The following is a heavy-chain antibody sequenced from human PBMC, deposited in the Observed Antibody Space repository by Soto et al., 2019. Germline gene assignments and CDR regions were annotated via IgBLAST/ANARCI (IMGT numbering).Heavy chain of an antibody. V-gene: IGHV3-23*01. CDR1: GFTASSHA. CDR2: ISAIGGST. D-gene: IGHD2-15*01. J-gene: IGHJ6*02. CDR3: AKGGIRRGQFLHYGIDV. Sequence: GRSMRLSCAVSGFTASSHAMSWVRQAPEEWLEWISGISAIGGSTYYAHMVKGRVTITTDKCKNTLYLEMSSLRAEDTAVYYCAKGGIRRGQFLHYGIDVWGQGTPVTVSS.